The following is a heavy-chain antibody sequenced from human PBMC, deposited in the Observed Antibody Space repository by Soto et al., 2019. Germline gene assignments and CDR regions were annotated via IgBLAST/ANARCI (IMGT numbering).Heavy chain of an antibody. CDR3: ARDNGSGSYFLDY. Sequence: GGSLRLSCAASGFTFSSYGMHWVRQAPGKGLEWVAVIWYDGSNKYYADSVKGRFTIFRDNSKNTLYLQMNSLRAEDTAVYYCARDNGSGSYFLDYWGQGTLVTVSS. J-gene: IGHJ4*02. V-gene: IGHV3-33*01. D-gene: IGHD3-10*01. CDR1: GFTFSSYG. CDR2: IWYDGSNK.